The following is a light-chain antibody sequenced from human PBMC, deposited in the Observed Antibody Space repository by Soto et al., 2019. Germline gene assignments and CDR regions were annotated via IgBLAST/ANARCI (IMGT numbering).Light chain of an antibody. J-gene: IGKJ1*01. V-gene: IGKV1-5*03. CDR1: QSISSW. CDR2: KAS. CDR3: QQYDSYSRT. Sequence: DIQMTQSPSTLSASVGDRVTITCRANQSISSWLAWYQQKVGKAPKLLIYKASTLESGVPPRFSGSGSGTEFTLTSSSLQPDDFATYYCQQYDSYSRTFGQGTKVEIK.